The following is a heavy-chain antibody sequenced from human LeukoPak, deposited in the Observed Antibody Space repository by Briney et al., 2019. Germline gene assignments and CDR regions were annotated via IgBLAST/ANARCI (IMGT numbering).Heavy chain of an antibody. Sequence: GGSLRLSCTASGFTFNNYAMYWVRQAPRKGLEWVAGIFGSGGGAHYADSVKGRFTISRDNSKYTLYLQMDSLRGEDTALYYCTKTTTGYSSGQYPGWPADHWGQGALVTVSS. V-gene: IGHV3-23*01. CDR3: TKTTTGYSSGQYPGWPADH. CDR2: IFGSGGGA. CDR1: GFTFNNYA. D-gene: IGHD3-22*01. J-gene: IGHJ4*02.